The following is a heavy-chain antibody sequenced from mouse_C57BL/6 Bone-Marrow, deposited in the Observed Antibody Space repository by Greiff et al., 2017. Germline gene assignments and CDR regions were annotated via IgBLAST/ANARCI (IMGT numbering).Heavy chain of an antibody. J-gene: IGHJ2*01. CDR3: TTTAHYFDY. CDR2: IDPENGDT. CDR1: GFNIKDDY. V-gene: IGHV14-4*01. Sequence: DVQLVESGAELVRPGASVKLSCTASGFNIKDDYMHWVKQRPEQGLEWIGWIDPENGDTEYASKFQGKATITADTSSNTAYLQLSSLTSEDTAVYYCTTTAHYFDYWGQGTTLTVSS. D-gene: IGHD1-2*01.